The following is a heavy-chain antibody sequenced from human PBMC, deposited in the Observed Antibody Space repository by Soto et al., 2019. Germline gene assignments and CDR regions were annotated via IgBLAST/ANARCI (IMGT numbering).Heavy chain of an antibody. Sequence: SETLSLTCTVSGGSISSYYCSWIRQSAGKGLEWIGRIDTSGTTNYNPSLRSRVTMSVDASKNQFSLNLSSVTAADTAVYFCARGPRGYVYYHGMDVWGQGTTVT. CDR2: IDTSGTT. D-gene: IGHD3-10*01. V-gene: IGHV4-4*07. CDR3: ARGPRGYVYYHGMDV. CDR1: GGSISSYY. J-gene: IGHJ6*02.